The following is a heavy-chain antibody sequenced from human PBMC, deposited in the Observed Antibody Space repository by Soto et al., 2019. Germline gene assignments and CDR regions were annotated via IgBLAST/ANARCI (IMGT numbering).Heavy chain of an antibody. CDR2: ISSSSSSTI. CDR1: GFTFSTYS. Sequence: EVQLVESGGGLVKPGGSLRLSCAGSGFTFSTYSMSWVRQAPGKGLEWVSYISSSSSSTIHYADSVRGRLTISRDNSRSSLYLQMNCLRDEDTAVYYCTRELEGTLAYWGQGNLVIVSS. V-gene: IGHV3-48*02. J-gene: IGHJ4*02. CDR3: TRELEGTLAY.